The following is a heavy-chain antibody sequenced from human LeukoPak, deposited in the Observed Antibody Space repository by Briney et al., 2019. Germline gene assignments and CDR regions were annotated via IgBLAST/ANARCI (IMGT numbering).Heavy chain of an antibody. Sequence: SETLSLTSSVAGGSISSSYWSWIRQPPGKGMEWIGFINYSGSTNYNPSLNSRVTISVDTSKNQFSLKVRSVTAADTAVYYCARRFYDILTGYYAFDYWGQGTLVTVSS. CDR1: GGSISSSY. CDR3: ARRFYDILTGYYAFDY. CDR2: INYSGST. J-gene: IGHJ4*02. V-gene: IGHV4-59*08. D-gene: IGHD3-9*01.